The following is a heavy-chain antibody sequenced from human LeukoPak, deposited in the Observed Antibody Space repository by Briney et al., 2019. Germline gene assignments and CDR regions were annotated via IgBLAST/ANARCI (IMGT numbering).Heavy chain of an antibody. D-gene: IGHD4-17*01. CDR1: GFIITSYS. Sequence: GGSLRLSCAASGFIITSYSMNWVRQAPGKGLEWVSYIISSSSTIYYADSVKGRFTISRDNAKNSLYLQMNSLRAEDTAVYYCARQRAGFTVTTSDYWGQGTLVTVSS. J-gene: IGHJ4*02. CDR3: ARQRAGFTVTTSDY. CDR2: IISSSSTI. V-gene: IGHV3-48*01.